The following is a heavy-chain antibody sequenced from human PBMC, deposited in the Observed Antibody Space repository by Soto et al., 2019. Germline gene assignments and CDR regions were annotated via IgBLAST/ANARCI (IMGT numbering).Heavy chain of an antibody. CDR2: IYYSGST. CDR3: AREHPTIVVVTATGWFDP. J-gene: IGHJ5*02. Sequence: SDTLSLTCTVSGGSISIGDYYWSWIRQPPGKGLEWIGYIYYSGSTYYNPSLKGRVTISVDTSKNQFSLKLSSVTAADTAVYYCAREHPTIVVVTATGWFDPWGQGTQVTVSS. D-gene: IGHD2-21*02. CDR1: GGSISIGDYY. V-gene: IGHV4-30-4*02.